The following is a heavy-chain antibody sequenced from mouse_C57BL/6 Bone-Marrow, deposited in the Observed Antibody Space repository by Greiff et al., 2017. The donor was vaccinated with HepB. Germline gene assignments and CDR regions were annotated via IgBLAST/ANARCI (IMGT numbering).Heavy chain of an antibody. J-gene: IGHJ4*01. D-gene: IGHD2-4*01. CDR3: ARWGDYFYYAMDY. CDR1: GYTFTNYW. V-gene: IGHV1-63*01. CDR2: IYPGGGYT. Sequence: VKLQQSGAELVRPGTSVKMSCKASGYTFTNYWIGWAKQRPGHGLEWIGDIYPGGGYTNYNEKFKGKATLTADKSSSTAYMQFSSLTSEDSAIYYCARWGDYFYYAMDYWGQGTSVTVSS.